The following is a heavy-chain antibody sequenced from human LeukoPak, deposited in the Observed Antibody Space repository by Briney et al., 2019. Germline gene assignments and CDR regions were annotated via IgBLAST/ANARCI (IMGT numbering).Heavy chain of an antibody. CDR3: ARLRGGSYLGRYYYMDF. V-gene: IGHV4-59*01. CDR2: IYYKGST. Sequence: SETLSLTCTVSGGSISSYYWSWIRQPPGKGLEWIGYIYYKGSTKYNPSLKSRVTISVDTSKNQFSLKLSSVTAADTAVYYCARLRGGSYLGRYYYMDFWGKGTTVTISS. J-gene: IGHJ6*03. D-gene: IGHD1-26*01. CDR1: GGSISSYY.